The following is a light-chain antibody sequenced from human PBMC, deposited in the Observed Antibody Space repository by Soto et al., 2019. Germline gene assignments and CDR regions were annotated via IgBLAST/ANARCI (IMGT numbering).Light chain of an antibody. V-gene: IGKV3-20*01. J-gene: IGKJ5*01. Sequence: VVWTQCPNPLSVAPGERVTLSFGASQSVRSNLSCYQQEAGQSPGLFIYGACSRATGIPDRFSGSGSGRDFTFTITRLEPEDSAVYFCQQYTGPPTPFCQRTRLEI. CDR3: QQYTGPPTP. CDR2: GAC. CDR1: QSVRSN.